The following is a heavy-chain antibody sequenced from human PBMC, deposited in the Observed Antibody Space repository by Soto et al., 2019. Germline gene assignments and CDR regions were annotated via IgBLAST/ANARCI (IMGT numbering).Heavy chain of an antibody. J-gene: IGHJ4*02. CDR1: GYTFTSYD. CDR3: ARSRRVFWSGYLGY. D-gene: IGHD3-3*01. CDR2: MNPNSGNT. Sequence: QVQLVQSGAEVKKPGASVKVSCKASGYTFTSYDINWVRQATGQGLEWMGWMNPNSGNTGYAQKLQGRVTMTRNTSISTAYMELSSLRSDDSAVYYCARSRRVFWSGYLGYWGQGTLVTVSS. V-gene: IGHV1-8*01.